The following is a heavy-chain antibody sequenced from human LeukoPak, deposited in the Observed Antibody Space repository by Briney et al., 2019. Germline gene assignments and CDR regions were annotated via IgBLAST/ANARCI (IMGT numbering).Heavy chain of an antibody. CDR1: GYIFTNYG. J-gene: IGHJ4*02. Sequence: GASVKVSCKASGYIFTNYGISWVRQAPGQGLEWMGWIKTYSGNTNYAQKFQGRVTMTTDTFTGTAYMELRSLRSDDTAVYYCARGTYFDYWGQGTLVTVSS. CDR2: IKTYSGNT. V-gene: IGHV1-18*01. CDR3: ARGTYFDY.